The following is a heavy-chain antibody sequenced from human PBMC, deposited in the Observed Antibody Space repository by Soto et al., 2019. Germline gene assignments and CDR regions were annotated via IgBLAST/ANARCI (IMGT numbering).Heavy chain of an antibody. D-gene: IGHD5-12*01. CDR1: GGSISSSTYY. CDR2: IYYSGAT. J-gene: IGHJ4*02. CDR3: APVGIGTTTVDY. Sequence: QLQLRESGPGLVQPSETLSLTCLVSGGSISSSTYYWGWIRQPPGKGLEWIGSIYYSGATYYNPSLRSRNTISIDRAKNHFSLKLTSVTAADTAIYYCAPVGIGTTTVDYWGQGTLVTVSS. V-gene: IGHV4-39*02.